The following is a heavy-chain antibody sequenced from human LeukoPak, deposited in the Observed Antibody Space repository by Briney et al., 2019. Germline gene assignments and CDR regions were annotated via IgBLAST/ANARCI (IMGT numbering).Heavy chain of an antibody. J-gene: IGHJ3*02. CDR3: ARDLSPLDAFYI. CDR1: GFTFSDYY. V-gene: IGHV3-11*01. CDR2: ISSSGSTI. Sequence: PGGSLRLSCAASGFTFSDYYMSWIRQAPGKGLEWVSYISSSGSTIYYADSVKGRFTISRDNAKNTLYLQMNSLRAEDTAVYYCARDLSPLDAFYIWGQGTMVTVSS.